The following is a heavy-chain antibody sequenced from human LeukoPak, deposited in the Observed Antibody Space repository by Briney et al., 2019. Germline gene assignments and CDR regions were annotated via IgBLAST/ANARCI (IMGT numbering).Heavy chain of an antibody. Sequence: GGSLRLSCAASGFTFSTYAMSWVRQAPGKGLEWVSTISGSGANTYHADSVRGRFTISRDNSKNTLYLHMNSLRAEDTAVYYCARAVAIDYWGQGTLVTVSS. CDR1: GFTFSTYA. CDR3: ARAVAIDY. J-gene: IGHJ4*02. V-gene: IGHV3-23*01. D-gene: IGHD5-12*01. CDR2: ISGSGANT.